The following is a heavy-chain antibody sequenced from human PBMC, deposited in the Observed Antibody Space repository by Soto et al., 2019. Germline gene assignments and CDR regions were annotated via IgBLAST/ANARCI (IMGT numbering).Heavy chain of an antibody. D-gene: IGHD3-10*01. CDR2: VRPSGGNT. J-gene: IGHJ4*02. Sequence: QVQLVQSGAEMKKPGASVKVSCKASGYTFTTYFIHWVRQAPGQGLEWMGIVRPSGGNTAYAQRCQGRLTMTRDTSTRSGYMELSSLSSDATAGYYCARDGSAGDVDYWGQGTLVTVSS. V-gene: IGHV1-46*01. CDR1: GYTFTTYF. CDR3: ARDGSAGDVDY.